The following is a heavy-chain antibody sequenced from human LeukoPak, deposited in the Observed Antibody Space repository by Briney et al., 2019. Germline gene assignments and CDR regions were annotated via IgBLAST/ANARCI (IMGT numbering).Heavy chain of an antibody. CDR3: ARDLGSYYTPDY. V-gene: IGHV4-59*01. Sequence: PSETLSLTCTVSGGSISSYYWGWIRQPPGKGLEWIGYIYYSGSTDYNPSLKGRVTISVDTSKNQFSLKLSSVTAADTAVYYCARDLGSYYTPDYWGQGTLVTVSS. D-gene: IGHD3-10*01. J-gene: IGHJ4*02. CDR2: IYYSGST. CDR1: GGSISSYY.